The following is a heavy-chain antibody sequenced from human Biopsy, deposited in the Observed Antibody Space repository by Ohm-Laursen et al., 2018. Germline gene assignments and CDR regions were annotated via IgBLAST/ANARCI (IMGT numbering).Heavy chain of an antibody. CDR1: GGSFSGYY. CDR3: AGHAPSYSGSYWRYFDL. V-gene: IGHV4-34*01. CDR2: MNHGGST. J-gene: IGHJ2*01. Sequence: SETLSLTWAVYGGSFSGYYWSWIRQPLGKGLEWIGEMNHGGSTNYNSSLKSRVTISVDTSMNHLSLGLTSVTAADTAVYYCAGHAPSYSGSYWRYFDLWGRGTLVTVSS. D-gene: IGHD1-26*01.